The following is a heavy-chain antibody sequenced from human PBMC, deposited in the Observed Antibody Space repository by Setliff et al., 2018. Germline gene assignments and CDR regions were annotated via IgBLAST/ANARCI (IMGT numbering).Heavy chain of an antibody. CDR1: GFVFGTYG. CDR3: FGAGTCSY. Sequence: GESLKISCAASGFVFGTYGMHWVRQAPGKGLEWLASINPHASEKYYVDSVRGRFTISRDNAKNSLSLQMNNLRTEDTAVYYCFGAGTCSYWGQGTLVTVSS. D-gene: IGHD3-10*01. V-gene: IGHV3-7*01. CDR2: INPHASEK. J-gene: IGHJ4*02.